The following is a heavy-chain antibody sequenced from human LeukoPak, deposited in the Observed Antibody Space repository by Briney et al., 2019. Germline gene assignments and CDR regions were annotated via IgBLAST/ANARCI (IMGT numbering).Heavy chain of an antibody. J-gene: IGHJ4*02. V-gene: IGHV4-39*07. Sequence: SETLSLTCTVSGGSISSSSYYWGWIRQPPGKGLEWIGSIYYSGSTYYNPSLKSRDTISVDTSKNQFSLKLSSVTAADTAVYYCARDGEPMVRGASDNWGQGTLVTVSS. CDR2: IYYSGST. CDR3: ARDGEPMVRGASDN. D-gene: IGHD3-10*01. CDR1: GGSISSSSYY.